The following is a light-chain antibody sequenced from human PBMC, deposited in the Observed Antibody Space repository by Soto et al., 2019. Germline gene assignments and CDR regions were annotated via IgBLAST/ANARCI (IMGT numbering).Light chain of an antibody. V-gene: IGLV7-46*01. CDR3: LLSYIAEKA. CDR1: TGAVTSGHY. Sequence: QAVVTQEPSLTVSPGGTVTLTCGSSTGAVTSGHYPYWFQQKPGQAPRTLIYDTTNKHSWTPARFSGSLLGGKAALTLSGAQPEDEADYYCLLSYIAEKAFGTGTKVTVL. J-gene: IGLJ1*01. CDR2: DTT.